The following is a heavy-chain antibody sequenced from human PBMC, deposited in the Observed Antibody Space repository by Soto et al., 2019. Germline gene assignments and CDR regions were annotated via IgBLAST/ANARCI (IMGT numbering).Heavy chain of an antibody. CDR3: AKAMTTVTTWAEKTFDP. Sequence: GRSMRLPSAVSGFTLRSHAMRWVRQAQGKGLEWVSAISGSGGSTYYADSVKGRFTISRDNSKNTLYLQMNSLRAEDTAVYYCAKAMTTVTTWAEKTFDPWGQGTLVTVSS. J-gene: IGHJ5*02. CDR2: ISGSGGST. V-gene: IGHV3-23*01. D-gene: IGHD4-4*01. CDR1: GFTLRSHA.